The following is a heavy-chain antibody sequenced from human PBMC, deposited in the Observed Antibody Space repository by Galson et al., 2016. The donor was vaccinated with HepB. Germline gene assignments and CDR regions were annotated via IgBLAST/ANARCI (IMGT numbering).Heavy chain of an antibody. CDR1: GGNFNNYV. CDR2: IIPISGST. D-gene: IGHD5-24*01. Sequence: SVKVSCKASGGNFNNYVFSWVRQAPGEGLEWMGVIIPISGSTDHAQNFQGRVTITADKSASTVYMELTSLQSEDTAVYYCAKAAEVEPATPRTYYYYYFGLDVWGQGTTVTVSS. J-gene: IGHJ6*02. CDR3: AKAAEVEPATPRTYYYYYFGLDV. V-gene: IGHV1-69*06.